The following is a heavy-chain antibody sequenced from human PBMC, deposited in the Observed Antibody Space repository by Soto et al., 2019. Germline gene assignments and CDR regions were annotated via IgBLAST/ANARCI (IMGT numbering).Heavy chain of an antibody. CDR1: GYTFPSYS. CDR2: INAGNGNT. V-gene: IGHV1-3*01. Sequence: ASVKVSRKASGYTFPSYSMHWVRQAPRQRLEWMGWINAGNGNTKYSQKFQGRVTITRDTSASTAYMELSSLRSEDTAVYYCARYYYDSSGYYYFDYWGQGTLVTVSS. J-gene: IGHJ4*02. D-gene: IGHD3-22*01. CDR3: ARYYYDSSGYYYFDY.